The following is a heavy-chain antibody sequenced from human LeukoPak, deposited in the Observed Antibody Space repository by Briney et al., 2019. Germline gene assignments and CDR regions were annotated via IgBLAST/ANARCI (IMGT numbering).Heavy chain of an antibody. D-gene: IGHD2-15*01. V-gene: IGHV4-39*07. Sequence: SETLSLTCTVSGGSISSSSYYWGWIRQPPGKGLEWIGSIYYSGSTYYNPSLKSRVTISVDTSKNQFSLKLSSVTAADTAVYYCASLGYCSGGSCVHFDYWGQGTLVTVSS. CDR3: ASLGYCSGGSCVHFDY. CDR1: GGSISSSSYY. CDR2: IYYSGST. J-gene: IGHJ4*02.